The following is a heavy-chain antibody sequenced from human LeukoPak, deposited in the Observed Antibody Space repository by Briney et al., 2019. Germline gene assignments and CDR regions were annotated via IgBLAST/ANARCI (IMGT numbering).Heavy chain of an antibody. CDR1: GGSFSGYY. CDR3: ARAQSRPTIFGVLYYYYMDV. CDR2: INHSGST. D-gene: IGHD3-3*01. J-gene: IGHJ6*03. V-gene: IGHV4-34*01. Sequence: PSETLSLTCAVYGGSFSGYYWSWIRQPPGKGLEWIGEINHSGSTNYNPSLKSRVTISVDTSKNQFSLKLSSVTAADTAVYYCARAQSRPTIFGVLYYYYMDVWGKGTTVTVSS.